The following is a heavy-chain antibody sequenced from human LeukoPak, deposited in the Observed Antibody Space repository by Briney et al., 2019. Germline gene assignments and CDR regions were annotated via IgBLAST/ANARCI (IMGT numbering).Heavy chain of an antibody. CDR3: ARERDCSSTSCYSD. D-gene: IGHD2-2*02. V-gene: IGHV1-18*01. J-gene: IGHJ4*02. CDR2: ISAYNGDT. Sequence: ASVKVSCKASGYTFTSHGISWVRQAPGQGLEWMGWISAYNGDTKYAQNLQGRVTLTTYTSTTTAYLELRSLTSDDTAVYYCARERDCSSTSCYSDWGQGTLVTVSS. CDR1: GYTFTSHG.